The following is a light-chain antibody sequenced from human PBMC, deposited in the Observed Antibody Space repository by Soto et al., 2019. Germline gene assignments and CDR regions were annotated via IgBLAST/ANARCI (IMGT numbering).Light chain of an antibody. CDR2: GVS. J-gene: IGLJ1*01. CDR3: SSYTITSALYV. V-gene: IGLV2-14*01. CDR1: NGDIGGYNY. Sequence: LTQPASVSGSPRQSITISCTGTNGDIGGYNYVSWYQQHPGKAPKLIIYGVSNRPSGVSTRFSGSKSGNTASLTISGLQAEDEVDYYCSSYTITSALYVFGTGTKVTVL.